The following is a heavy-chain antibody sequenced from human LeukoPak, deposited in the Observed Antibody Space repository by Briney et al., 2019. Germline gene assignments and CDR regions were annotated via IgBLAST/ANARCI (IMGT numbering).Heavy chain of an antibody. J-gene: IGHJ4*02. CDR1: GYTFTSYY. Sequence: ASVKVSCKASGYTFTSYYMHWVRRAPGQGLEWMGIINPSGGSTSYAQKFQGRVTMTRDMSTSTVYMELSSLRSEDTAVYYCARVPKRPYYFDYWGQGTLVTVSS. V-gene: IGHV1-46*01. CDR2: INPSGGST. CDR3: ARVPKRPYYFDY.